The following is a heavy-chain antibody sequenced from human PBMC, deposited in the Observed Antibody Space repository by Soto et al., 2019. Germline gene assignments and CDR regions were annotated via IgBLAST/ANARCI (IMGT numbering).Heavy chain of an antibody. Sequence: LRLSCASYGGNCSSYSMHLVRTAPGKGLDWVAVISYDGSNKYYADSVKGRFTISRDNSKNTLYLQMNSLRAEDTAVYYCARDPHNYYYDSSGYFPDDYWGQGNLVTVSA. V-gene: IGHV3-30-3*01. CDR2: ISYDGSNK. CDR1: GGNCSSYS. J-gene: IGHJ4*02. CDR3: ARDPHNYYYDSSGYFPDDY. D-gene: IGHD3-22*01.